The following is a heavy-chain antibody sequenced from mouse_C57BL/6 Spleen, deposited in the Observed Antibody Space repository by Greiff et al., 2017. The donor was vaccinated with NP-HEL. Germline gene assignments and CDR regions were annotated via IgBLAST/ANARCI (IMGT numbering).Heavy chain of an antibody. CDR2: IDPSDSET. Sequence: QVQLQQPGAELVRPGSSVKLSCKASGYTFTSYWMHWVKQRPIQGLEWIGNIDPSDSETHYNQKFKDKATLTVDKSSSTAYMQLSSLTSEDSAVYYCARGGGYDVIAYWGQGTLVTVSA. J-gene: IGHJ3*01. D-gene: IGHD2-2*01. CDR1: GYTFTSYW. CDR3: ARGGGYDVIAY. V-gene: IGHV1-52*01.